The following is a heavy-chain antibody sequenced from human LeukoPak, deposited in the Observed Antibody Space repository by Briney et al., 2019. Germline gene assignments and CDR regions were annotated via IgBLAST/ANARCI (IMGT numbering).Heavy chain of an antibody. CDR3: ARLTRAGGSGSDYYYYGMDV. V-gene: IGHV4-59*08. J-gene: IGHJ6*02. D-gene: IGHD3-10*01. CDR2: IYYSGST. CDR1: GGSISSYY. Sequence: PSETLSLTCTVSGGSISSYYWSWIRQPPGKGLEWIGYIYYSGSTNYNPSLKSRVTISVDTSKNQFSLKLSSVTAADTAVYYCARLTRAGGSGSDYYYYGMDVWGQGTTVTVSS.